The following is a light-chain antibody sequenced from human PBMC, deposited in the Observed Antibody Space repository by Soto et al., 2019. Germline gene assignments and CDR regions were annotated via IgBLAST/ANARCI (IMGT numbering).Light chain of an antibody. CDR3: QHYGSSPPLT. V-gene: IGKV3-20*01. Sequence: EFVLTQSPGTLSLSPGERATLSCRASQSVSSTFLAWYQQKPGQPTRLLIYGASTRGTGIPDRFSGSGSGTDFTLTISRLEAEDFAVYYWQHYGSSPPLTFGGGTKVEIK. CDR1: QSVSSTF. CDR2: GAS. J-gene: IGKJ4*01.